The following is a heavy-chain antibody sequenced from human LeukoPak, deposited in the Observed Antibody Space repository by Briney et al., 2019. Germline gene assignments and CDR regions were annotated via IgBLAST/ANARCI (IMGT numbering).Heavy chain of an antibody. V-gene: IGHV3-30*02. CDR1: GFTFDDYG. CDR3: AKDQWLVLNY. Sequence: PGGSLRLSCAASGFTFDDYGLSWVRQAPGKGLEWVAFIQYSGNNKYYADSVKGRFTISRDNSKNTLYLQMNSLRSDDTALYYCAKDQWLVLNYWGQGTLVTVSS. D-gene: IGHD6-19*01. CDR2: IQYSGNNK. J-gene: IGHJ4*02.